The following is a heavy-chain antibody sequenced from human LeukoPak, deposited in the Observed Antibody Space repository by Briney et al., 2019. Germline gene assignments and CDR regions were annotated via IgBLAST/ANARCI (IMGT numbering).Heavy chain of an antibody. Sequence: PGGSLRLSCAASGFTFSSYGMHWVRQAPGKGLEGVAVISYDGSNKYYADSVKGRFTISRDNSKNTLYLQMSSLRAEDTAVYYCAKNYGSGSYTVDYWGQGTLVTVSS. D-gene: IGHD3-10*01. CDR2: ISYDGSNK. CDR1: GFTFSSYG. CDR3: AKNYGSGSYTVDY. J-gene: IGHJ4*02. V-gene: IGHV3-30*18.